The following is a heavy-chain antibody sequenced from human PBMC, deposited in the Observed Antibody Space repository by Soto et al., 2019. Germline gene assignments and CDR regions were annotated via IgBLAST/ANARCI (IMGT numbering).Heavy chain of an antibody. CDR3: ARGGITIFGVVITRHNWFDP. V-gene: IGHV4-31*03. D-gene: IGHD3-3*01. J-gene: IGHJ5*02. CDR1: GGYISSGGYY. CDR2: IYYSGST. Sequence: SETRSLTCTVSGGYISSGGYYWSWIRQHPGKGLDWIGYIYYSGSTYYNPSLKSRVTISVDTSKNQFSLKLSSVTAADTAVYYCARGGITIFGVVITRHNWFDPWGQGTLVTVSS.